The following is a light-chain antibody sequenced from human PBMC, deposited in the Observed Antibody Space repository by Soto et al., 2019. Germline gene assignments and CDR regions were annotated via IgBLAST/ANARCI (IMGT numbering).Light chain of an antibody. CDR3: QKYNTYPLN. CDR1: QTISNW. CDR2: DAS. Sequence: DIQMTHSPSTLSASVLYIVTITFRASQTISNWLAWYQQKPGKAPKVLIFDASTLDGGVPSRFSGRRSGTDFTLTISSLQPSDFATYYCQKYNTYPLNFGGGTKVDIK. V-gene: IGKV1-5*01. J-gene: IGKJ4*01.